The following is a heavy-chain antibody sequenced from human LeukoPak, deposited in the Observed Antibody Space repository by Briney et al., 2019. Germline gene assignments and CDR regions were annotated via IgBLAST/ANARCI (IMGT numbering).Heavy chain of an antibody. CDR2: VYHSGST. CDR3: ARHMPYAGIYLDY. CDR1: GASISSESYY. J-gene: IGHJ4*02. D-gene: IGHD4-23*01. Sequence: ASETLSLTCTVAGASISSESYYWGWIRQPPGKGLEWIGAVYHSGSTSYNPSLKSRVTISLDTSKNQFSLHLSSVTAADTAVYYCARHMPYAGIYLDYRGQGTLVTVSS. V-gene: IGHV4-39*01.